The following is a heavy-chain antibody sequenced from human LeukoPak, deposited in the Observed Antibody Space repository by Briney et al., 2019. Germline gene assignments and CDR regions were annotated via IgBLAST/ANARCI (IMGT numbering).Heavy chain of an antibody. CDR3: ARDRSPGILDF. CDR1: GFTFSDYW. V-gene: IGHV3-74*03. J-gene: IGHJ4*02. Sequence: PGGSLRLSCAASGFTFSDYWMHWVRQAPGKGLVRVSRINTDDSSITYADSVKGRFTISRDNAKNTLYLQMNSLRAEDTAVYFCARDRSPGILDFWGQGTLVTVSS. CDR2: INTDDSSI.